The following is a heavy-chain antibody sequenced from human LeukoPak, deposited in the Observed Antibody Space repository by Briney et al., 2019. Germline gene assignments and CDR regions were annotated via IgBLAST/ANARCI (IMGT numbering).Heavy chain of an antibody. Sequence: ASVKVXCKPSGNTFTGYYLHWVRQAPGQGLEWMGWINPSGGTNYAQKFQGRVTMTRDTSISTAYMELSRLSSDDTAVYYCARRGFGSGSYLDSWGQGILVTVSS. CDR1: GNTFTGYY. CDR3: ARRGFGSGSYLDS. CDR2: INPSGGT. V-gene: IGHV1-2*02. J-gene: IGHJ4*02. D-gene: IGHD3-10*01.